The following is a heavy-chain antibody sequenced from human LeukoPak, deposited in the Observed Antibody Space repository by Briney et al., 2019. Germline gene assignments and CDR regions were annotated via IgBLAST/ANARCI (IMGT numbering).Heavy chain of an antibody. J-gene: IGHJ4*02. V-gene: IGHV3-74*01. CDR1: GFTFSDTW. Sequence: SGGSLRLSCAASGFTFSDTWMHWVRQAPGEGLVWVSRIRSDGSDTRYAESVKGRFTISRDNAKNSLYLQMNSLRAEDTAVYYCARGPSGYHNTGGQGTLVTVSS. CDR2: IRSDGSDT. CDR3: ARGPSGYHNT. D-gene: IGHD5-12*01.